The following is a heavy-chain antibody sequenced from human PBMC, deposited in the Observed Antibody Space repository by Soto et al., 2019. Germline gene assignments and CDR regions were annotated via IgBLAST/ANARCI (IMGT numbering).Heavy chain of an antibody. CDR1: GGSISSYY. V-gene: IGHV4-59*01. CDR3: ARGVYSSGWYYFDY. Sequence: SETLSLTCTVSGGSISSYYWSWIRQPPGKGLEWIGYIYYSGSTNYNPSLKSRVTISVDTSKNQFSLKLSSVTAADTAVYYCARGVYSSGWYYFDYWXQGTLVTVSS. CDR2: IYYSGST. J-gene: IGHJ4*02. D-gene: IGHD6-19*01.